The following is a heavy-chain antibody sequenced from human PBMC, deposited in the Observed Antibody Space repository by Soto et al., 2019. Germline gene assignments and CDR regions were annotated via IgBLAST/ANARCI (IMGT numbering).Heavy chain of an antibody. CDR2: ISSSGVST. Sequence: EVQLLESGGDLIQPGGSLRLSCAASGFTFSSYAMSWVRQAPGKGLGWVSAISSSGVSTFYADSVKGRFTISRDNSRNTLYLQMNSLRADDTAIFYCAKYQPMTQPRPYLDCWGQGTLVTVSS. J-gene: IGHJ4*02. CDR1: GFTFSSYA. V-gene: IGHV3-23*01. CDR3: AKYQPMTQPRPYLDC. D-gene: IGHD3-22*01.